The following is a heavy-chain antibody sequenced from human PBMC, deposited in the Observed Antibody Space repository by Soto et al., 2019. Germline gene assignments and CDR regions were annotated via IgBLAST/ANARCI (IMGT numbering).Heavy chain of an antibody. D-gene: IGHD1-7*01. J-gene: IGHJ6*02. CDR3: ARARXEWNFATRGGGRSGMDV. CDR1: GGTFSSYA. V-gene: IGHV1-69*13. Sequence: SVKVSCKASGGTFSSYAISWVRQAPGQGLEWMGGIIPIFGTANYAQKFQGRVTITADESTSTAYMELSSLRSEDTAVYYCARARXEWNFATRGGGRSGMDVWGQGTTVTVSS. CDR2: IIPIFGTA.